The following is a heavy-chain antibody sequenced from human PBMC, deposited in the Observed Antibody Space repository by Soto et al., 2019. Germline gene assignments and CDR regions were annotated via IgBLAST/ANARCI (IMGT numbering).Heavy chain of an antibody. D-gene: IGHD4-17*01. Sequence: QVQLVESGGGVVQPGTSLRLSCAASGFIFSSYGIHWVRQAPGKGLEWVAVISYDGNNKYYADSVKGRFTISRDNSKNTLYLQMNSLGGEDTAVYYCEKPLTSTDAFDIWGQGTMVTVS. CDR2: ISYDGNNK. V-gene: IGHV3-30*18. CDR1: GFIFSSYG. J-gene: IGHJ3*02. CDR3: EKPLTSTDAFDI.